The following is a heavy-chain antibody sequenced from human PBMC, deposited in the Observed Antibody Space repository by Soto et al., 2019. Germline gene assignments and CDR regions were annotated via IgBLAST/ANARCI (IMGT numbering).Heavy chain of an antibody. CDR1: GFTFDYYW. Sequence: EVQLVESGGGLVQPGGSLRLSCVASGFTFDYYWMHWVRQAPGEGLMWVSRLQTDGSHPAYADSVKGRFTISRDNATNTVYLQVNNLRAEDTAVYYCARGGDPDYWGQGTLVTVSS. CDR3: ARGGDPDY. J-gene: IGHJ4*02. V-gene: IGHV3-74*01. D-gene: IGHD2-21*02. CDR2: LQTDGSHP.